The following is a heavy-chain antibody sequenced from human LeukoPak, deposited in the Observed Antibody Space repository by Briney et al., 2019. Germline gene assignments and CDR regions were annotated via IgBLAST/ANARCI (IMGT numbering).Heavy chain of an antibody. CDR2: INPNSGGT. D-gene: IGHD6-6*01. J-gene: IGHJ6*03. CDR1: GYTFTGCY. V-gene: IGHV1-2*06. Sequence: ASVKVSCKASGYTFTGCYMHWVRQAPGQGLEWMGRINPNSGGTNYAQKFQGRVTMTRDTSISTAYMELSRLRSDDTAVYYCAREGGSSSYWGYYYYMEVWGKGTTVTVSS. CDR3: AREGGSSSYWGYYYYMEV.